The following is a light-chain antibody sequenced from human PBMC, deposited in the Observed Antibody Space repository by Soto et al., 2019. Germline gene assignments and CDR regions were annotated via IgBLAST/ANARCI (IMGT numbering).Light chain of an antibody. V-gene: IGKV1-12*01. CDR2: ATS. Sequence: DIQMTQSPSSLSASLGDSVTXXXXASQAINNWIAWYQHKPGEAPKFLIYATSTLQSGVPSRFSGSGSGTEFTLTINSLQPEDFATYYCQQAASFPITFGQGTRLEIK. CDR1: QAINNW. CDR3: QQAASFPIT. J-gene: IGKJ5*01.